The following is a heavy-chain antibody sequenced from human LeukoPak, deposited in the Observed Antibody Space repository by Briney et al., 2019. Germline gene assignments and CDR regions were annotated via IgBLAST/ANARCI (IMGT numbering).Heavy chain of an antibody. V-gene: IGHV3-30*18. CDR1: GFTFSSYG. Sequence: PGRSLRLSCAASGFTFSSYGMHWVRQAPGKGLEWVAVISYDGSNKYYADSVKGRFTISRDNSKNTLYLQMNSLRAEDKAVYYCAKSQTPVVPAAMSGMDVWGKGTTVTVSS. CDR2: ISYDGSNK. J-gene: IGHJ6*04. CDR3: AKSQTPVVPAAMSGMDV. D-gene: IGHD2-2*01.